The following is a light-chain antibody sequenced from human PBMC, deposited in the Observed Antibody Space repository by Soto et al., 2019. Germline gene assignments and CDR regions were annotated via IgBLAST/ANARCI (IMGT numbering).Light chain of an antibody. CDR1: QSISSW. J-gene: IGKJ1*01. CDR2: ASS. Sequence: DIQMTQSPSSLSAVVGDRVTITCRASQSISSWLAWYQQKPGKAPRRLIYASSSLQSGVPSRFSGSGSGTDFTLTITSLEPEDVAFYDCHQRQRWPRTFGQGTKVDIK. V-gene: IGKV1-12*01. CDR3: HQRQRWPRT.